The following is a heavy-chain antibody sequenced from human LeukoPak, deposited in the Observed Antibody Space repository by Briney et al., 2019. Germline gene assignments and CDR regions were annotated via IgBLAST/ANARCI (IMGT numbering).Heavy chain of an antibody. V-gene: IGHV3-7*05. D-gene: IGHD3-10*01. Sequence: GGSLRLSCAASGFTFSSYWMSWVRQAPGKGLEWVANIKQDGSETYYVDSVKGRFTISRDNLKNSLYLQMNSLRAEDTALYYCARYKVPPHQDSSMVPGVYYYYGMDVWGLGTTVTVSS. CDR3: ARYKVPPHQDSSMVPGVYYYYGMDV. CDR1: GFTFSSYW. J-gene: IGHJ6*02. CDR2: IKQDGSET.